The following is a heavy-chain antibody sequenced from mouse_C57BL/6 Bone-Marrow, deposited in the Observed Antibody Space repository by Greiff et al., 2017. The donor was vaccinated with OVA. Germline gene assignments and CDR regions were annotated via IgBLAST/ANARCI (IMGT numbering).Heavy chain of an antibody. D-gene: IGHD2-10*01. Sequence: QVQLQQSGAELVKPGASVKISCKASGYAFSSYWMNWVKQRPGKGLEWIGKIYPGDGDTNYNGKFKGKATLTADKSSSTAYMQLSSLTSEDSAVYCCARPTTVWYFDVWGTGTTVTVSS. V-gene: IGHV1-80*01. CDR3: ARPTTVWYFDV. J-gene: IGHJ1*03. CDR1: GYAFSSYW. CDR2: IYPGDGDT.